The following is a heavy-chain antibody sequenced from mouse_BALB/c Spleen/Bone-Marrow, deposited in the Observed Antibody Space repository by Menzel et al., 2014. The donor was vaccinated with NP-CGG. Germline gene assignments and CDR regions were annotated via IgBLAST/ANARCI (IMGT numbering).Heavy chain of an antibody. CDR3: ARPLYYYGSSPCYAMDY. D-gene: IGHD1-1*01. CDR1: GFAFSSYD. Sequence: EVMLVESGGGLVKPGGSLKLSCAASGFAFSSYDMSWVRQTPEKRLEWVAYISSGGGSTYYPDTVKGRFTISRDNAKNTLYLQMSSLKSEDTAMYYCARPLYYYGSSPCYAMDYWGQGTSVTVSS. V-gene: IGHV5-12-1*01. J-gene: IGHJ4*01. CDR2: ISSGGGST.